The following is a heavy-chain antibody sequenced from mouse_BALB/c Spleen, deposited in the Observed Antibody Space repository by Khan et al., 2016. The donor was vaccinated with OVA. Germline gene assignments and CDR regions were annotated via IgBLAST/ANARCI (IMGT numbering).Heavy chain of an antibody. D-gene: IGHD1-1*02. CDR1: GFTFSNIG. CDR2: MSSGSSTI. CDR3: ARSGGNMHWYFVV. J-gene: IGHJ1*01. V-gene: IGHV5-17*02. Sequence: EVELVESGGGLVQPGGSRKLSCAASGFTFSNIGMHWVRQAPKKGLEWVAYMSSGSSTIYYVDTVKGRFPISRDNLKTILFPQMTSLSSEDTAMCDCARSGGNMHWYFVVWGPGTSVTVAS.